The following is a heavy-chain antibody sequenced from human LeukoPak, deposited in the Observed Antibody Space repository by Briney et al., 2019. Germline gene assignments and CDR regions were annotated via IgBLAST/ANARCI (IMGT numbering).Heavy chain of an antibody. CDR1: GYTFTSYA. J-gene: IGHJ4*02. CDR2: INAGNGNT. Sequence: ASVKVSCKASGYTFTSYAMHWVRQAPGQRLEWMGWINAGNGNTKYSQKCQGRVTITRDTSASTAYMELSSLRSEDTAVYYCARVAYYYGSGSYIRYWGQGTLVTVSS. V-gene: IGHV1-3*01. CDR3: ARVAYYYGSGSYIRY. D-gene: IGHD3-10*01.